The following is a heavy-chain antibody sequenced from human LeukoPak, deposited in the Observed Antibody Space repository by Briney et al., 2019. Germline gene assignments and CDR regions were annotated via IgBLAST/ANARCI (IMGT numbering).Heavy chain of an antibody. Sequence: SEALSLTCTVSGASIKNYYFSWMRQAPGKGLQWIGNVYYTGSINYNPSLKSRATISVDTSKNQISLKLTSVTAADTAMYHCARVSLGTGAYFFDYWGQGTLVTVSS. J-gene: IGHJ4*02. D-gene: IGHD3/OR15-3a*01. CDR3: ARVSLGTGAYFFDY. V-gene: IGHV4-59*01. CDR2: VYYTGSI. CDR1: GASIKNYY.